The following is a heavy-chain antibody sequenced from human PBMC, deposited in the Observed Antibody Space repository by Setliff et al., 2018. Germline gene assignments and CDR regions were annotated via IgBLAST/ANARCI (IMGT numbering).Heavy chain of an antibody. CDR2: INHSGST. D-gene: IGHD3-10*01. CDR3: ARGRVGVVRGVIYGMDV. CDR1: GGSFSGYY. Sequence: SETLSLTCAVYGGSFSGYYWSWIRQPPGKGLEWIGEINHSGSTNYNPSLKSRVTISVDTSKNQFSLKLSSVTAAETAVYYGARGRVGVVRGVIYGMDVWGQGTTVTVSS. V-gene: IGHV4-34*01. J-gene: IGHJ6*02.